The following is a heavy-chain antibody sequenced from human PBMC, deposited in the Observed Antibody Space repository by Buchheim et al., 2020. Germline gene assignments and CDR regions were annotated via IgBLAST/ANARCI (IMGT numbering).Heavy chain of an antibody. CDR3: AIDYDSSGYYPLDY. D-gene: IGHD3-22*01. V-gene: IGHV4-34*01. Sequence: QVQLQQWGAGLLKPSETLSFTCAVYGGSFSGYYWSWIRQPPGKGLEWIGEINHSGSTNYNPSLKSRVTISVDTSKNQFSLKLSSVTAADTAVYYCAIDYDSSGYYPLDYWGQGTL. CDR2: INHSGST. J-gene: IGHJ4*02. CDR1: GGSFSGYY.